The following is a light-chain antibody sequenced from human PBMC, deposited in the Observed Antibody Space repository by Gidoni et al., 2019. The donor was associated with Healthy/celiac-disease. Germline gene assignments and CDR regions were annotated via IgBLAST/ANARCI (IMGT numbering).Light chain of an antibody. V-gene: IGKV1-9*01. CDR3: QQRNSYPRYT. Sequence: DIQLTQSPSFLSASVGDRVTITCRASQGISSYLAWYQQKPGKAPKLLIYAASTLQSGVPSRFSGSGSGTEFTRTISSLQPEDFATYYCQQRNSYPRYTFGQGTKLEIK. CDR2: AAS. CDR1: QGISSY. J-gene: IGKJ2*01.